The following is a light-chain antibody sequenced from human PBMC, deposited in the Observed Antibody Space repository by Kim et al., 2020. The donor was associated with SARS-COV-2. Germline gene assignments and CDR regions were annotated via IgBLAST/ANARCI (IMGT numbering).Light chain of an antibody. CDR1: HSVRNNY. Sequence: EVVLTQSPGTLSLSPGERATLSCRASHSVRNNYLSWYQQQPGQAPRLIIYAASSRATGIPDRFSGSGSGTDFTLTISRLEPEDFAVYYCQQYVDAPQTFGQGTKVDIK. CDR3: QQYVDAPQT. V-gene: IGKV3-20*01. CDR2: AAS. J-gene: IGKJ1*01.